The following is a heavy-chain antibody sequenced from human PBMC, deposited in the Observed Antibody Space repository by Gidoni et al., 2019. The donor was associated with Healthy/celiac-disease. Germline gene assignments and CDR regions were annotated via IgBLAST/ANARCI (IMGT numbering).Heavy chain of an antibody. V-gene: IGHV3-9*01. CDR2: IGWNSGSI. D-gene: IGHD6-19*01. J-gene: IGHJ3*02. Sequence: EVQLVESGGGLVQPGRSLRLSCAAAGFTFDDYAMHWVRQAPGKGLEWVSGIGWNSGSIGYADSVKGRFTISRDNAKNSLYLQMNSLRAEDTALYYCAKDRSSGWYINDAFDIWGQGTMVTVSS. CDR1: GFTFDDYA. CDR3: AKDRSSGWYINDAFDI.